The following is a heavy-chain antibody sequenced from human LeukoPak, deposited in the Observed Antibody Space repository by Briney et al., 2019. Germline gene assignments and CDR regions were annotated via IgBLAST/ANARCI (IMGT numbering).Heavy chain of an antibody. Sequence: GGSLRLSCAASGFTFSSYGMHWVRQAPGKGLEWVAFIRYDGTNKYYADSVKGRFTVSRDNSKNTLFLQMNSLRTEDTAVYYCAKDPAADLWFGEYWFDPWGQGTLVTVSS. CDR2: IRYDGTNK. CDR3: AKDPAADLWFGEYWFDP. D-gene: IGHD3-10*01. CDR1: GFTFSSYG. J-gene: IGHJ5*02. V-gene: IGHV3-30*02.